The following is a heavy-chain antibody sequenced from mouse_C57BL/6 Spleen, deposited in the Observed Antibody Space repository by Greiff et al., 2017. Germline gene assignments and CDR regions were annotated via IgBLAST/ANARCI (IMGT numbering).Heavy chain of an antibody. CDR1: GFTFSSYA. CDR2: ISSGGDYI. V-gene: IGHV5-9-1*02. D-gene: IGHD1-1*01. Sequence: EVQVVESGEGLVKPGGSLKLSCAASGFTFSSYAMSWVRQTPEKRLEWVAYISSGGDYIYYADTVKGRFTISRDNARNTLYLQMSSLKSEDTAMYYCTRAGRAYYGCSYLFAYWGQGTLVTVSA. CDR3: TRAGRAYYGCSYLFAY. J-gene: IGHJ3*01.